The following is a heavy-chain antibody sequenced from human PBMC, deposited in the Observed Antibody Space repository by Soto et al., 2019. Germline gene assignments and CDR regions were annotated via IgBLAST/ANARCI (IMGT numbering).Heavy chain of an antibody. V-gene: IGHV5-51*01. D-gene: IGHD2-8*01. CDR1: GYSFTSYW. CDR3: ARDHEDIVLMMSEIYYYYGMDV. J-gene: IGHJ6*02. CDR2: IYPGDSDT. Sequence: PGESLKISCKGSGYSFTSYWIGWVRQMPGKGLEWVGIIYPGDSDTRYSPSFQGQVTISADKSISTAYLQWSSLRSDDTAVYCCARDHEDIVLMMSEIYYYYGMDVWGQGTTVTVSS.